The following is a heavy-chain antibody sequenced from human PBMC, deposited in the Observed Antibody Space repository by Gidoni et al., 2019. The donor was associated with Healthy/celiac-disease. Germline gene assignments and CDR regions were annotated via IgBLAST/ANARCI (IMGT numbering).Heavy chain of an antibody. V-gene: IGHV1-8*01. CDR3: VSGYDFWSGYYHPFDY. CDR2: MNPNSGNT. Sequence: QVQLVQSGAEVKKPGASVKVSCKASGYTFTSYDINWVRQATGQGLEWMGWMNPNSGNTGYAQKFQGRVTMTRNTSISTAYMELSSLRSEDTAVYYCVSGYDFWSGYYHPFDYWGQGTLVTVSS. D-gene: IGHD3-3*01. CDR1: GYTFTSYD. J-gene: IGHJ4*02.